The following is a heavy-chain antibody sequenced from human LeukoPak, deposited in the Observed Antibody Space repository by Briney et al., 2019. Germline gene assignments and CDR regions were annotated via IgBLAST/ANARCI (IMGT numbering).Heavy chain of an antibody. CDR3: ASKSGSYAPDTFDI. D-gene: IGHD1-26*01. CDR2: IIPIFGTA. CDR1: GGTFSSYA. Sequence: ASVKVSCKASGGTFSSYAISWVRQAPGQGLEWMGGIIPIFGTANYAQKFQGRVTITADESTGTAYMELSSLRSEDTAVYYCASKSGSYAPDTFDIWGQGTMVTVSS. J-gene: IGHJ3*02. V-gene: IGHV1-69*13.